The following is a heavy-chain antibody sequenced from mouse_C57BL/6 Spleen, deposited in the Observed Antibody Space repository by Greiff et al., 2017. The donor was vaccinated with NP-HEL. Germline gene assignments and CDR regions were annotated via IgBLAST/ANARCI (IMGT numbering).Heavy chain of an antibody. J-gene: IGHJ4*01. CDR3: ARALYHGGYAMDY. CDR2: IYPRSGNT. V-gene: IGHV1-81*01. Sequence: VQVVESGAELARPGASVKLSCKASGYTFTSYGISWVKQRTGQGLEWIGEIYPRSGNTYYNEKFKGKATLTADKSSSTAYMELRSLTSEDSAVYFCARALYHGGYAMDYWGQGTSVTVSS. CDR1: GYTFTSYG. D-gene: IGHD2-1*01.